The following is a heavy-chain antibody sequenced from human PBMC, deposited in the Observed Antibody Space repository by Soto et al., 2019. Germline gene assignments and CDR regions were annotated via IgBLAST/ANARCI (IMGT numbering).Heavy chain of an antibody. Sequence: LSLTCTVPGGSISGYYWSWIRQPAGRGLEWSGRIYTSGTDHYNPSLKSRVTISLDKSKNQFSLKLTSVTTADTAVYYCARERLSGIAASRGIDPWGQGIPVTVSS. V-gene: IGHV4-4*07. CDR1: GGSISGYY. J-gene: IGHJ5*02. D-gene: IGHD6-13*01. CDR2: IYTSGTD. CDR3: ARERLSGIAASRGIDP.